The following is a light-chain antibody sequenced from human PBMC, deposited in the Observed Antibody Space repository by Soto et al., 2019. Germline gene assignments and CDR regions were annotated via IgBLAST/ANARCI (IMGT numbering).Light chain of an antibody. J-gene: IGKJ3*01. CDR1: RSVSRF. Sequence: VLTQSPATLSLSPGERATLSCRASRSVSRFLAWYQQKPGQTPRLLIYDASNRATGIPARFSGSGSGTDFTLTSSTLEPEDFAVYYCQQRSNWPPRFSFGPGTKVDFK. CDR2: DAS. CDR3: QQRSNWPPRFS. V-gene: IGKV3-11*01.